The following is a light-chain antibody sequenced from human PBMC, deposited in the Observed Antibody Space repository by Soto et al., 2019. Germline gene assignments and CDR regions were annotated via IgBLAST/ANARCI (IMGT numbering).Light chain of an antibody. V-gene: IGKV1-39*01. Sequence: DIQMTQSPSSLSASVGDRVTITCRASHSIDNYLSWYQQKPGKAPKLLIYAASNLQRGVSSRFSGSGSGTDVTLTIDSLQPDDFAIYYCQQCFSIPPTFGHGTKVETK. CDR3: QQCFSIPPT. CDR1: HSIDNY. J-gene: IGKJ1*01. CDR2: AAS.